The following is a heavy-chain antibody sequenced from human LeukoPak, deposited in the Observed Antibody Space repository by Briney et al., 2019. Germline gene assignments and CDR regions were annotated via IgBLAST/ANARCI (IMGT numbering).Heavy chain of an antibody. CDR1: GGSFSGYY. Sequence: EPSETLSLTCAVYGGSFSGYYWGWIRHHPGKGLEWIVEINHSGSTNYNPSLKSRVTISVDTSKNQFSLTLRAVTAADTAVYYRAGGIDYWGQGILVTVSS. V-gene: IGHV4-34*01. CDR2: INHSGST. CDR3: AGGIDY. J-gene: IGHJ4*02.